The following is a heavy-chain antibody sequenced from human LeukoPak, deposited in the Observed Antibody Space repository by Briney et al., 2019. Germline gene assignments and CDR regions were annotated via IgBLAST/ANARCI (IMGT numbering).Heavy chain of an antibody. CDR2: INAGNGNT. CDR3: ARSDSSGWQKDENFDY. D-gene: IGHD6-19*01. V-gene: IGHV1-3*01. J-gene: IGHJ4*02. Sequence: ASVKVSCKASGYTFTSYAMHWVRQAPGQRPEWMGWINAGNGNTKYSQKFQGRVTITRDTSASTAYMELSSLRSEDTAVYYCARSDSSGWQKDENFDYWGQGTLVTVSS. CDR1: GYTFTSYA.